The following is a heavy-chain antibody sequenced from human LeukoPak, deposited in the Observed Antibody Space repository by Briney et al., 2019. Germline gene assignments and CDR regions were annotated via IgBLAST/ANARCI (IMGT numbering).Heavy chain of an antibody. V-gene: IGHV3-23*01. CDR3: AKVGQKWIYSWFDP. CDR1: GFTFXSYA. CDR2: ISGSGGST. D-gene: IGHD5-12*01. Sequence: GXLRLSXXXSGFTFXSYAMSWVRQAPGKGLEWVSAISGSGGSTYYADSVKGRFTISRDNSKNTLYLQMNSLRAEDTAVYYCAKVGQKWIYSWFDPWGQGTLVTVSS. J-gene: IGHJ5*02.